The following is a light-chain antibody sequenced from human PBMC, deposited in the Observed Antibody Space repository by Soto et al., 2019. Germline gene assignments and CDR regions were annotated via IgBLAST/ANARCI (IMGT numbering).Light chain of an antibody. J-gene: IGKJ1*01. CDR2: GAS. Sequence: EIVMTQSPATLSVSPGEGATLSCRASQNVDSDLAWYQQKPGQGPRLLIFGASTRATDIPARFSGSGSGTDFTLTITSRQSEDFVVYYCHQYNNWPLWTFGRGTKVQI. V-gene: IGKV3-15*01. CDR1: QNVDSD. CDR3: HQYNNWPLWT.